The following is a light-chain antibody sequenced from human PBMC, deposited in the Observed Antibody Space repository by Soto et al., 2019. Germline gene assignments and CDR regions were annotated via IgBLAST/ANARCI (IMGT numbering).Light chain of an antibody. Sequence: EIVLTQSPGTLSLSPGERATLSCRASQSITNSYLAWYQQKPGQAPRLLVYGASSSATGIPDRVSGSGSGTDFTLTISRLEPEDFAVYYCQQYGSSRFTFGPGTKVDIK. CDR1: QSITNSY. V-gene: IGKV3-20*01. CDR3: QQYGSSRFT. CDR2: GAS. J-gene: IGKJ3*01.